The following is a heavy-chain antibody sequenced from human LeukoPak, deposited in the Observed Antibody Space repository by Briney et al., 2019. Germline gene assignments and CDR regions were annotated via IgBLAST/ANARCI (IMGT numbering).Heavy chain of an antibody. Sequence: SETLSLTCTVSGGFINSYYWSWIRQPPGKGLEWIGEINHSGSTNYNPSLKSRATISVDTSKNQFSLKLSSVTAADTAVYYCARGFGITGTTVDYWGQGTLVTVSS. V-gene: IGHV4-34*01. CDR2: INHSGST. D-gene: IGHD1-7*01. CDR3: ARGFGITGTTVDY. CDR1: GGFINSYY. J-gene: IGHJ4*02.